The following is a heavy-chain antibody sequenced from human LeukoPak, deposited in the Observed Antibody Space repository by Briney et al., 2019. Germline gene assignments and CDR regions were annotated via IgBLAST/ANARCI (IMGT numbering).Heavy chain of an antibody. CDR1: GFTFSSYS. Sequence: GGTLRLSCAASGFTFSSYSMNWVRQAPGKGLEWVSSISSSSSYIYYADSVKGRFTISRDNAKNSLYLQMNSLRAEDTAVYYCARDVPLGDDSSGYYAFDYWGQGTLVTVSS. D-gene: IGHD3-22*01. V-gene: IGHV3-21*01. J-gene: IGHJ4*02. CDR2: ISSSSSYI. CDR3: ARDVPLGDDSSGYYAFDY.